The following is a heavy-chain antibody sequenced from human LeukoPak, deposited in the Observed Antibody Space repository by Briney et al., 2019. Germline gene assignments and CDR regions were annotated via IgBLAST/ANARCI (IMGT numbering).Heavy chain of an antibody. CDR1: GFTFSSYW. CDR2: IKQDGSEK. D-gene: IGHD2-21*02. V-gene: IGHV3-7*03. CDR3: AREPVVVTALRYNWFDP. J-gene: IGHJ5*02. Sequence: SGGSLRLSCAASGFTFSSYWMSWVRQAPGKGLEWVANIKQDGSEKYYVDSVKGRFTISRDNAKNSLYLQMNSLRAEDTAVYYCAREPVVVTALRYNWFDPWGQGTLVTVSS.